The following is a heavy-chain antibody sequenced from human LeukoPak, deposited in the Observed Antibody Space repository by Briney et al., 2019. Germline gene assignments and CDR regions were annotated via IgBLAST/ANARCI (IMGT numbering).Heavy chain of an antibody. D-gene: IGHD2-2*01. CDR1: GGSIGSSNW. CDR3: ASRDIVVVPAAIDP. V-gene: IGHV4-4*02. Sequence: SETLSLTCAVSGGSIGSSNWWSWVRQPPGKGLEWIGEIYHSGSTNYSPSLKSRVTISVDKSKNQFSLKLSSVTAADTAVYYCASRDIVVVPAAIDPWGQGTLVTVSS. CDR2: IYHSGST. J-gene: IGHJ5*02.